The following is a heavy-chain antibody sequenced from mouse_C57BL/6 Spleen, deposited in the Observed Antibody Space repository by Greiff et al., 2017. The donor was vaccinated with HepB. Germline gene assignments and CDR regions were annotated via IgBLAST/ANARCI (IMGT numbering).Heavy chain of an antibody. Sequence: EVKLVESGGGLVKPGGSLKLSCAASGFTFSDYGMHWVRQAPEKGLEWVAYISSGSSTIYYADTVKGRFTISRDNAKNTLFLQMTSLRSEDTAMYYCARDELDYAMDYWGQGTSVTVSS. CDR2: ISSGSSTI. V-gene: IGHV5-17*01. CDR1: GFTFSDYG. J-gene: IGHJ4*01. CDR3: ARDELDYAMDY. D-gene: IGHD4-1*01.